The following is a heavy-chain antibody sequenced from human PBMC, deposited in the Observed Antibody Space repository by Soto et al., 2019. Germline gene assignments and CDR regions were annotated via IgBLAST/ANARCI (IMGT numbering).Heavy chain of an antibody. CDR1: GFTFSRYG. Sequence: QVQLVESGGGVVQPGRSLRLSCAASGFTFSRYGMHWVRQAPGKGLEWVAIKSYDGSIEYYADSVKGRFTVSRDNSKNTLYLQMNSLRAEDKAIYYCAKESSSWPYYFDCWGQGTLVTVSS. V-gene: IGHV3-30*18. CDR2: KSYDGSIE. D-gene: IGHD6-13*01. CDR3: AKESSSWPYYFDC. J-gene: IGHJ4*02.